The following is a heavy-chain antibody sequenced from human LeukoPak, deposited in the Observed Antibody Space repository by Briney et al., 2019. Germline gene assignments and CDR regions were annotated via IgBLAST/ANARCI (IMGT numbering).Heavy chain of an antibody. CDR2: ISGSGGST. Sequence: GGSLRLSCAASGFTFSSYAMSWVRQAPGKGLEWVSTISGSGGSTYYADSVKGRFTISRDNSKNTLFLQMNSLRADDTAVYFCAKDQKSIAATGYDYWGQGTLVTVSS. D-gene: IGHD6-13*01. J-gene: IGHJ4*02. CDR3: AKDQKSIAATGYDY. CDR1: GFTFSSYA. V-gene: IGHV3-23*01.